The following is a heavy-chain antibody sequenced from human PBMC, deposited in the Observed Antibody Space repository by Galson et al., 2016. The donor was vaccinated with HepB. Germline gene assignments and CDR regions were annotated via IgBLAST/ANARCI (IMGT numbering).Heavy chain of an antibody. CDR2: TFYRSTWEN. CDR3: AGAVMLGRGMDV. CDR1: GDSVYNNGAA. D-gene: IGHD3-10*01. J-gene: IGHJ6*02. Sequence: CAISGDSVYNNGAAWVWIRQSPSRGLEWLGRTFYRSTWENHYAGSVKHRITISPDTSRNQFSLHLNSVTPEDTALYYCAGAVMLGRGMDVWGQGTTVTVSS. V-gene: IGHV6-1*01.